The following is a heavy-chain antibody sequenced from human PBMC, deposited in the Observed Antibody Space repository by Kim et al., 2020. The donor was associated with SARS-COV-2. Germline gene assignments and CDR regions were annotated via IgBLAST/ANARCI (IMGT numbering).Heavy chain of an antibody. V-gene: IGHV3-23*01. D-gene: IGHD2-21*01. Sequence: GGSLRLSCAASGFTFSSYAMSWVRQAPGKGLEWVSAISGSGGSTYYADSVKGRFTISRDNSKNTLYLQMNSLRAEDTAVYYCAIPPFERTRLAVWGQGTLVTVSS. CDR2: ISGSGGST. J-gene: IGHJ4*02. CDR1: GFTFSSYA. CDR3: AIPPFERTRLAV.